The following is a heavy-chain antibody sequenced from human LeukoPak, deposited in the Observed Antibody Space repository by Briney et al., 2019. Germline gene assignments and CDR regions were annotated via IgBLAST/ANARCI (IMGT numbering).Heavy chain of an antibody. Sequence: GGSLRLSCAASGFTFSSYGMHWVRQAPGKGLEWVAVISYDGSNKYYADSVKGRFTISRDNSKNTLYLQMSSLRAEDTAVYYCAKIPSGYWGQGTLVTVSS. D-gene: IGHD2-21*01. J-gene: IGHJ4*02. CDR2: ISYDGSNK. CDR1: GFTFSSYG. CDR3: AKIPSGY. V-gene: IGHV3-30*18.